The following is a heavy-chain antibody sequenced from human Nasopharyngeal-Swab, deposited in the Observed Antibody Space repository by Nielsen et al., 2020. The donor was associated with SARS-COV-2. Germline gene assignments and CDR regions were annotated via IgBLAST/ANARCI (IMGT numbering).Heavy chain of an antibody. CDR2: IYYSGST. V-gene: IGHV4-31*03. CDR1: GGSISSGGYY. Sequence: SETLSLTFTVSGGSISSGGYYWSWIRQHPGKGLEWIWYIYYSGSTYYNPSLKSRVTISVDTSKNQFSLKLSSVTAADTAVYYCARDRAGVTIFGVVILDAFDIWGQGTMVTVSS. CDR3: ARDRAGVTIFGVVILDAFDI. J-gene: IGHJ3*02. D-gene: IGHD3-3*01.